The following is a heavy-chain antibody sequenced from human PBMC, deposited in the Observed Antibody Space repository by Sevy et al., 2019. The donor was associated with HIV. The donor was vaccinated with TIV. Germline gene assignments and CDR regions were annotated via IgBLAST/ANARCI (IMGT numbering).Heavy chain of an antibody. J-gene: IGHJ6*02. CDR1: GFTFSSYE. V-gene: IGHV3-48*03. Sequence: GGSLRLSCAASGFTFSSYEMNWVRQAPGKGLEWVSYISSSGSTIYYADSVKGRFTISRDNAKNSLYLQMNSLRAEDTAVYYCARVMIAVPYYYGMDVWGQGTTITVSS. CDR2: ISSSGSTI. D-gene: IGHD3-22*01. CDR3: ARVMIAVPYYYGMDV.